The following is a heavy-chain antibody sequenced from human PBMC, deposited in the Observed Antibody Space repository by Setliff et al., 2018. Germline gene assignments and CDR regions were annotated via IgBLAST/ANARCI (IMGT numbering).Heavy chain of an antibody. CDR3: ARGGYYYIRSYFDY. D-gene: IGHD3-22*01. CDR1: GGSFSGYY. CDR2: INHSGST. Sequence: SETLSLTCAVYGGSFSGYYWSWIRQPPGKGLEWIGEINHSGSTNYNPSLKSRVTISVDTSKNQFSLKLSSVTAADTAVYYCARGGYYYIRSYFDYWGRGTLVTVSS. V-gene: IGHV4-34*01. J-gene: IGHJ4*02.